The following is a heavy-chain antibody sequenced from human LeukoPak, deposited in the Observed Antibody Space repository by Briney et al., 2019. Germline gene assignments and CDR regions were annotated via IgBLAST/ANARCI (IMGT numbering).Heavy chain of an antibody. J-gene: IGHJ4*02. V-gene: IGHV3-7*01. CDR1: GFTFSSYW. CDR3: AKENGYDYVWGSYRYPFDY. CDR2: IKQDGSEK. Sequence: GGSLRLSCAASGFTFSSYWMSWVRQAPGKGLEWVANIKQDGSEKYYVDSVKGRFTISRDNAKNSLYLQMNSLRAEDTAVYYCAKENGYDYVWGSYRYPFDYWGQGTLVTVSS. D-gene: IGHD3-16*02.